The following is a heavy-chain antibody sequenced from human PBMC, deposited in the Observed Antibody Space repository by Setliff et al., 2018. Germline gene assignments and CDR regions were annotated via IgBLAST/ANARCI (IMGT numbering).Heavy chain of an antibody. V-gene: IGHV4-59*02. D-gene: IGHD6-13*01. Sequence: SETLSLTCSVSGVSVSGYFWSWIRQPPGKPLEWIGYISYSGSTNYNPSLKTRVSISEDTSRNQISLRLLSVSAADTAVYYCAREWGSSSWSSPRYYYYGMDVWGQGTTVTVSS. J-gene: IGHJ6*02. CDR1: GVSVSGYF. CDR2: ISYSGST. CDR3: AREWGSSSWSSPRYYYYGMDV.